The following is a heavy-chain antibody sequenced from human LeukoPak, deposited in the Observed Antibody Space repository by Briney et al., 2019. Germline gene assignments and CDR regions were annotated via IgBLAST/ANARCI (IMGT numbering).Heavy chain of an antibody. Sequence: PSETLSLTCTVSGGSISSYCWSWIRQPPGKGLEWIGYIYYSGSTNYNPSLKSRVTISVDTSKNQFSLKLSSVTAADTAVYYCARLGPTTVTTFLDYWGQGTLVTVSS. CDR2: IYYSGST. V-gene: IGHV4-59*08. D-gene: IGHD4-11*01. J-gene: IGHJ4*02. CDR3: ARLGPTTVTTFLDY. CDR1: GGSISSYC.